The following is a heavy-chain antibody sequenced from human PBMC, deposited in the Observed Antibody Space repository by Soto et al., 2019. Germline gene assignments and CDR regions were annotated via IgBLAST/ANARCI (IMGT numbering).Heavy chain of an antibody. D-gene: IGHD6-13*01. J-gene: IGHJ4*02. V-gene: IGHV4-34*01. CDR1: GGSFSGYY. CDR2: INHSRST. Sequence: PSETLSLTCAVYGGSFSGYYWSWIRQPPGKGLEWIGEINHSRSTNYNPSLKSRVTISVDTSKNQFSLKLSSVTAADTAVYYCARRGQLALDYWGQGTLVTVSS. CDR3: ARRGQLALDY.